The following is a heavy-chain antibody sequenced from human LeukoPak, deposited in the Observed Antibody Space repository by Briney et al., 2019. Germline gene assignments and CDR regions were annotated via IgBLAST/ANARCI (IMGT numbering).Heavy chain of an antibody. D-gene: IGHD1-20*01. Sequence: ASVKVSCKASGGTFSSYAISWVRQAPGQGLQWVGWISPYDGNTNYVQRFQARVTMSIDKSTRTVYMELRRLRLDDTAVYYCVRVWPPNAVDRGMTYSDFTALDVWGQGTTVIVSS. V-gene: IGHV1-18*01. CDR1: GGTFSSYA. CDR2: ISPYDGNT. J-gene: IGHJ3*01. CDR3: VRVWPPNAVDRGMTYSDFTALDV.